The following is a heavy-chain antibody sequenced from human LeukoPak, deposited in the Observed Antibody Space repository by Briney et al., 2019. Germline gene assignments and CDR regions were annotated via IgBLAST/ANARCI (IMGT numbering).Heavy chain of an antibody. CDR3: ARAYCSSTSCYLGSDY. CDR1: GYGFTSYW. Sequence: GESLKISCKGSGYGFTSYWISWVRQMPGKGREGMGRIDPSDSYTNYSPSFQGHVTISADKSISTAYLQWSSLKASDTAMYYCARAYCSSTSCYLGSDYWGQGTLVTVSS. J-gene: IGHJ4*02. CDR2: IDPSDSYT. V-gene: IGHV5-10-1*01. D-gene: IGHD2-2*01.